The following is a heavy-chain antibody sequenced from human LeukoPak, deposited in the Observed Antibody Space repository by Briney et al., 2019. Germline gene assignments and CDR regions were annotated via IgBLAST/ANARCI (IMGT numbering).Heavy chain of an antibody. V-gene: IGHV4-34*01. CDR3: ARMPSGSYYPFDC. CDR1: GGSFSGYY. D-gene: IGHD3-10*01. CDR2: INHSGST. Sequence: PSETLSLTCAVYGGSFSGYYWSWIRQPPGKGLEWIGEINHSGSTNYNPSLKSRVTISVDTSKNQFSLKLSSVTAADTAVYYCARMPSGSYYPFDCWGQGTLVTVSS. J-gene: IGHJ4*02.